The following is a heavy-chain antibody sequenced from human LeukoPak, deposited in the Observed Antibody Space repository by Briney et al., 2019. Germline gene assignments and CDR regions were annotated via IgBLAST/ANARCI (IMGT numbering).Heavy chain of an antibody. CDR2: ISSSSSYI. D-gene: IGHD1-26*01. Sequence: KSGGSLRLSCAASGFTFSSYSMNWVRQAPGKGLEWVSSISSSSSYIYYADSVKGRFTISRDNAKNSLYLQMNSLRAEDTAVYYCARGGVVGATFRGDAFDIWGQGTMVTVSS. V-gene: IGHV3-21*01. CDR1: GFTFSSYS. J-gene: IGHJ3*02. CDR3: ARGGVVGATFRGDAFDI.